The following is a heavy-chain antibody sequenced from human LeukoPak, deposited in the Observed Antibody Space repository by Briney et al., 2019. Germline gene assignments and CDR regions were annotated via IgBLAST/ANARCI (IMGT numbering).Heavy chain of an antibody. J-gene: IGHJ4*02. D-gene: IGHD2-2*01. CDR3: ARGWSTSWSFHFDF. CDR1: GGSMSSYY. V-gene: IGHV4-59*08. CDR2: IFYNGDT. Sequence: SETLSLTCTVSGGSMSSYYWSWIRQPPGKGLEWIGNIFYNGDTYYNPSLKSRPTISIDTSNNHFSLRLNSVAAADTAMYFCARGWSTSWSFHFDFWGQGSLVTVSS.